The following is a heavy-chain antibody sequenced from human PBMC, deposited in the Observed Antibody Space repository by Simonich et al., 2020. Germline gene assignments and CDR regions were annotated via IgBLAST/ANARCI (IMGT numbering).Heavy chain of an antibody. Sequence: EVQLVESGGGLVQPGRSLRLSCAASGFTFDDYAMHWVRQAPGKGLEWVSGISGNSGSIGYADVVNGRFTISRDNAKNSLYLQMNSLRAEDTALYYCAKDGGYCTNGVCYYFDYWGQGTLVTVSS. CDR3: AKDGGYCTNGVCYYFDY. CDR2: ISGNSGSI. V-gene: IGHV3-9*01. J-gene: IGHJ4*02. D-gene: IGHD2-8*01. CDR1: GFTFDDYA.